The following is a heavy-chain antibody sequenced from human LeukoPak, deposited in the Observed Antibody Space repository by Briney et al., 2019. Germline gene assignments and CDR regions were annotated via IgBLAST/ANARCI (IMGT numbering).Heavy chain of an antibody. J-gene: IGHJ4*02. V-gene: IGHV4-34*01. Sequence: SETLSLTCAVYGGSFSGYYWSWIRQPPGKGLEWIGEINHSGSTNYNPSLKSRVTISVDTSKNQFSLKLSSVTAADTAVYYCARMITFGRVIAHGDYWGQGTLVTVSS. D-gene: IGHD3-16*02. CDR2: INHSGST. CDR3: ARMITFGRVIAHGDY. CDR1: GGSFSGYY.